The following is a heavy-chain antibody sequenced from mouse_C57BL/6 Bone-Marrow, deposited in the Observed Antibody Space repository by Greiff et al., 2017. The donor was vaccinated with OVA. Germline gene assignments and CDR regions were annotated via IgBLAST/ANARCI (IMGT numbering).Heavy chain of an antibody. J-gene: IGHJ1*03. CDR2: IRLKSDNYAT. CDR3: TGDPYWYFDV. Sequence: EVHLVESGGGLVQPGGSMKLSCVASGFTFSNYWMNWVRQSPEKGLEWVAQIRLKSDNYATHYAESVKGRFTISRDDSKSSVYLQMNNLRAEDTGIYYCTGDPYWYFDVWGTGTTVTVSS. CDR1: GFTFSNYW. V-gene: IGHV6-3*01.